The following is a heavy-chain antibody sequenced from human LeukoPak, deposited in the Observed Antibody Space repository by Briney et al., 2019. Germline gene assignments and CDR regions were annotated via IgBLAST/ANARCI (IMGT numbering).Heavy chain of an antibody. CDR2: ISSSSSYI. J-gene: IGHJ5*02. D-gene: IGHD3-22*01. V-gene: IGHV3-21*01. CDR1: GFTFSSYS. Sequence: GGSLRLSCAASGFTFSSYSMNWVRQAPGKGLEWVSSISSSSSYIYYADSVKGRFTISRDNAKNSLYLQMNSLRAEDTAVYYCARDSPYYRQPNWFDPWGQGTLVTVSS. CDR3: ARDSPYYRQPNWFDP.